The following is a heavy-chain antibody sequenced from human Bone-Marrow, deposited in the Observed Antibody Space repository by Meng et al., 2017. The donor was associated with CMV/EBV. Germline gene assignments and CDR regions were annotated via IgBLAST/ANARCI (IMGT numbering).Heavy chain of an antibody. Sequence: GGSLRLSCAASGFTFSSYAMHWVRQAPGKGLEWVAFIRYDGSNKYYADSVKGRFTISRDNSKNTLYLQMNSLRAEDTAVYYCAKKYDFWSGYYDYWGQGTLVTVSS. D-gene: IGHD3-3*01. CDR1: GFTFSSYA. CDR2: IRYDGSNK. V-gene: IGHV3-30*02. J-gene: IGHJ4*02. CDR3: AKKYDFWSGYYDY.